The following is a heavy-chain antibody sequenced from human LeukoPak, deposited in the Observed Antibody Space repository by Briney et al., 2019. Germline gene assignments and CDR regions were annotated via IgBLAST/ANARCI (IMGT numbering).Heavy chain of an antibody. CDR1: GGSISSSSAY. J-gene: IGHJ4*02. D-gene: IGHD5-18*01. V-gene: IGHV4-39*01. CDR3: ASPRGFSYGYFDY. CDR2: VYYSKNT. Sequence: PSQTLSLTCTLPGGSISSSSAYSGWIRQPPGKGLEWIGSVYYSKNTYYNPSLESRVTISADTSKNQFSLTLGSVSATDTAVYYCASPRGFSYGYFDYWGQGTLVTVSS.